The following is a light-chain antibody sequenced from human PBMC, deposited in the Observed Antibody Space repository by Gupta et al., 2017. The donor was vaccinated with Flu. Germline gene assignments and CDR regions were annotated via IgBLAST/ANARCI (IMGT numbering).Light chain of an antibody. Sequence: PSVSVSPGQTARLTCSGDALPKQYAYWYQQKPGQAPVLVIYKDSERPSGIPERFSGSSSGTTVTLTISGVQAEDEADYYCQSADSSGILFGGGTKLTVL. CDR3: QSADSSGIL. V-gene: IGLV3-25*01. J-gene: IGLJ2*01. CDR2: KDS. CDR1: ALPKQY.